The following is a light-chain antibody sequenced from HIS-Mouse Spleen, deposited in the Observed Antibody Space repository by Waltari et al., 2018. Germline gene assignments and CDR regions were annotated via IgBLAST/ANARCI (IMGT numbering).Light chain of an antibody. V-gene: IGLV1-47*01. CDR2: RNN. CDR1: CSNSGSNY. J-gene: IGLJ3*02. Sequence: QSVLTQPPSASGTPWQRVTTSRSGSCSNSGSNYVYCYQQLPGTAPKLLIYRNNQRPSGVPDRFSGSKSGTSASLAISGLRSEDEADYYCAAWDDSLSGRVFGGGTKLTVL. CDR3: AAWDDSLSGRV.